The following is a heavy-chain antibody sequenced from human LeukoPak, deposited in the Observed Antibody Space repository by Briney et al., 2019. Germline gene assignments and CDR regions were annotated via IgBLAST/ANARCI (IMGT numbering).Heavy chain of an antibody. Sequence: SETLSLTCTVSGGSISSSSYYWGWIRQPPGKGLEWIGSIYYSGSTYYNPSLKSRVTISVDTSKNQFSLKLSSVTAADTAVYYCARGLFYYDSSGYYTRSYFDYWGQGTLVTVSS. CDR2: IYYSGST. V-gene: IGHV4-39*07. CDR3: ARGLFYYDSSGYYTRSYFDY. CDR1: GGSISSSSYY. D-gene: IGHD3-22*01. J-gene: IGHJ4*02.